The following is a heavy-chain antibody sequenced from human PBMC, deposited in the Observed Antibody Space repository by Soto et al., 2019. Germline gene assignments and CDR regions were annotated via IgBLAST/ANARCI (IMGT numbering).Heavy chain of an antibody. CDR3: ARSWMFQQWLEFYFDY. J-gene: IGHJ4*02. CDR1: GFTFSSYS. D-gene: IGHD6-19*01. Sequence: PGGSLRLSCAASGFTFSSYSMNWVRQAPGKGLEWVSYISSSSSTIYYADSVKGRFTISRDNAKNSLYLQMNSLRAEDTAVYYCARSWMFQQWLEFYFDYWGQGTLVTVSS. V-gene: IGHV3-48*01. CDR2: ISSSSSTI.